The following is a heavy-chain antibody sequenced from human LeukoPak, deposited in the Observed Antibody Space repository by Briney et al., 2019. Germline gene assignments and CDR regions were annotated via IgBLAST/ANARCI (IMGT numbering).Heavy chain of an antibody. CDR2: IYHSGST. V-gene: IGHV4-38-2*02. J-gene: IGHJ3*02. Sequence: SETLSLTCTVSGYSISSGYYWGWIRQPPGKGLEWIGSIYHSGSTYYNPSLKSRVTISVDTSKNQFSLKLSSVTAADTAVYYCARSLSSGYPDAFDIWGQGTMVTVSS. D-gene: IGHD3-22*01. CDR3: ARSLSSGYPDAFDI. CDR1: GYSISSGYY.